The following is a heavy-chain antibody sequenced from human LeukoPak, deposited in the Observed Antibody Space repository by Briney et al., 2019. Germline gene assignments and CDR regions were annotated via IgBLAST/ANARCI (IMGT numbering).Heavy chain of an antibody. J-gene: IGHJ4*02. V-gene: IGHV3-23*01. CDR2: ISGSGGST. CDR3: ANHPTYYYDSSGYYDKYYFDY. Sequence: GGSLRLSCAASGFTFSGYAMSWVRQAPGKGLEWVSAISGSGGSTYYADSVKGRFTISRDNSKNTLYLQMNSLRAEDTAVYYCANHPTYYYDSSGYYDKYYFDYWGQGTLVTVSS. D-gene: IGHD3-22*01. CDR1: GFTFSGYA.